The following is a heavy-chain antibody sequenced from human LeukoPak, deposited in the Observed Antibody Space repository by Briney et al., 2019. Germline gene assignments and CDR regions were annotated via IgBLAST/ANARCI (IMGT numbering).Heavy chain of an antibody. CDR2: ISSSSSYI. J-gene: IGHJ3*02. D-gene: IGHD3-22*01. CDR3: ARLGQNYYDSSGYPQYYSI. Sequence: GGSLRLSCAASGLTFSIYSMNWVRQAPGKGLEWVSSISSSSSYIYYADSVKGRFTISRDNAKNSLYLQMNSLRAEDTAVYYCARLGQNYYDSSGYPQYYSIWGQGTMVTVSS. CDR1: GLTFSIYS. V-gene: IGHV3-21*01.